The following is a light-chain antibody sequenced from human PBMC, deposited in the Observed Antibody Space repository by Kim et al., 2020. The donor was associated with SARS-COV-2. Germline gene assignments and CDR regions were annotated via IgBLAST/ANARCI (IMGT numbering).Light chain of an antibody. CDR2: GKN. Sequence: DLGQTVRITCQGDSLRSYYASWYQQKPGQGPVLVIYGKNNRPSGIPDRFSGSSSGNTASLTITGAQAEDEADYYCNSRDSSGNVVFGGGTQLTVL. CDR3: NSRDSSGNVV. CDR1: SLRSYY. V-gene: IGLV3-19*01. J-gene: IGLJ2*01.